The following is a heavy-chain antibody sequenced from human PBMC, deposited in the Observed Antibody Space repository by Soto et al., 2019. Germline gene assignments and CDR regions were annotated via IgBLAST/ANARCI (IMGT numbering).Heavy chain of an antibody. CDR3: ARDGELLWFGELITDLDY. J-gene: IGHJ4*02. V-gene: IGHV3-33*01. D-gene: IGHD3-10*01. Sequence: QVQLVESGGGVVQPGRSLRLSCAASGFTFSSYGMHWVRQAPGKGLEWVAVIWYDGSNKYYADSVKGRFTISRDNSKNTLYLQMNSLRAEDTAVYYCARDGELLWFGELITDLDYWGQGTLVTVSS. CDR1: GFTFSSYG. CDR2: IWYDGSNK.